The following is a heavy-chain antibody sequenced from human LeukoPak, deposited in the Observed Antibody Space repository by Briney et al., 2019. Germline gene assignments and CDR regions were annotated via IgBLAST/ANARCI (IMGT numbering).Heavy chain of an antibody. CDR3: ARGGRYCSGGSCYRGYFDY. V-gene: IGHV4-34*01. D-gene: IGHD2-15*01. J-gene: IGHJ4*02. Sequence: SETLSLTCAVYGGSFSGYYWSWIRQPPGKGLEWIGEINHSGSTNYNPSLKSRVTISVDTSKNQFSLKLSSVTAADTAVYYCARGGRYCSGGSCYRGYFDYWGQGTLVTVSS. CDR1: GGSFSGYY. CDR2: INHSGST.